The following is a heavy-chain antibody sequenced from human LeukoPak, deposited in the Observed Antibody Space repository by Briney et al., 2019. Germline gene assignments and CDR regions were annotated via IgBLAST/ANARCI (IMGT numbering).Heavy chain of an antibody. Sequence: SETLSLTCAVYGGSFSGCYWSWIRQPPGKGLEWIGEINHSGSTNYNPSLKSRVTISVDTSKNQFSLKLSPVTAADTAVYYCARAGFYCSSTSCYGPYYYYGMDVWGKGTTVTVSS. CDR2: INHSGST. V-gene: IGHV4-34*01. J-gene: IGHJ6*04. CDR3: ARAGFYCSSTSCYGPYYYYGMDV. D-gene: IGHD2-2*01. CDR1: GGSFSGCY.